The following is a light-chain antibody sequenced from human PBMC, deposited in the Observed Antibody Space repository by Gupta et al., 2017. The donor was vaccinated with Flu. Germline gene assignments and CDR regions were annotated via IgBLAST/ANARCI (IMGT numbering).Light chain of an antibody. CDR3: QKYGSSPVT. V-gene: IGKV3-20*01. Sequence: EIVLTQSPGTLSLSPGDRATLSCRATETLSSHVAWYQQRPGQAPRLLIHSASSKGTGVPDRGSGSGSGTDFTLSIRSLEPEDFAVYFCQKYGSSPVTFGQGTQVEIK. CDR1: ETLSSH. J-gene: IGKJ1*01. CDR2: SAS.